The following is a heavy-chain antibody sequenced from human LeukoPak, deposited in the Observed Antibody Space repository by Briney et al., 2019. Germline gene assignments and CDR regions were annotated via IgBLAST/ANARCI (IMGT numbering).Heavy chain of an antibody. V-gene: IGHV3-30*02. J-gene: IGHJ3*02. CDR3: AKEMAGLYAFDI. D-gene: IGHD5-24*01. CDR1: GVTFSSYG. CDR2: IRYDGSNK. Sequence: GGSLRLSCAASGVTFSSYGMHWVRQAPGKGLEWMAFIRYDGSNKYYADSVKGRFTISRDNSKNTLYLQMNSLRAEDTAVYYCAKEMAGLYAFDIWGQGTMVTVSS.